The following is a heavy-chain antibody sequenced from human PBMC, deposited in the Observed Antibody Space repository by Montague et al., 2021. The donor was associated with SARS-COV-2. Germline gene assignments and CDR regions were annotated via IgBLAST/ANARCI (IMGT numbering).Heavy chain of an antibody. CDR1: GGSFSRYY. CDR3: ARLGGGIVPSPILGLGPYYSFYYMDV. V-gene: IGHV4-34*01. D-gene: IGHD2-2*02. Sequence: SETLSLTCAVSGGSFSRYYWSWIRQPPGKGLEWIGEISQSGNTKYNPSLQSRVSISLDTSRNQLSLNVSSVTAADTAIYYCARLGGGIVPSPILGLGPYYSFYYMDVWGKGTPVTVSS. J-gene: IGHJ6*03. CDR2: ISQSGNT.